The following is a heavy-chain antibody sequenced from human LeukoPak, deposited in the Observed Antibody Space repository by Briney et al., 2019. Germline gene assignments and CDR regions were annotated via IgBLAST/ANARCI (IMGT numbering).Heavy chain of an antibody. Sequence: ASVKVSCKASGYTFFDHYMHWARQAPGQGLEWIGRINPNSGGTNYAQKFQGRVIMTRDTSINTAYMELSGLTSDDTAIYYCARVVSLSWLDYWGQGTLVTVSS. V-gene: IGHV1-2*06. J-gene: IGHJ4*02. CDR2: INPNSGGT. CDR3: ARVVSLSWLDY. CDR1: GYTFFDHY.